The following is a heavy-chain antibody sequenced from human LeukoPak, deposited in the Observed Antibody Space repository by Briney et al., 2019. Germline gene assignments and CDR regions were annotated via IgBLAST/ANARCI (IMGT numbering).Heavy chain of an antibody. CDR3: ARGIAVAGYYFDY. D-gene: IGHD6-19*01. J-gene: IGHJ4*02. V-gene: IGHV3-7*01. CDR2: IKQDGSEK. CDR1: GFTFTTYW. Sequence: GGSLRLSCAGSGFTFTTYWMSWVRQAPGKGLEWVANIKQDGSEKYYVDSVKGRFTISRDNAKNSLYLQMNSLRAEDTAVYYCARGIAVAGYYFDYWGQGTLVTVSS.